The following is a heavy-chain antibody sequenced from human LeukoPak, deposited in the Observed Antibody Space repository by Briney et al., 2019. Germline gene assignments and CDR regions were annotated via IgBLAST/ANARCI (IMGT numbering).Heavy chain of an antibody. CDR3: ARHVRPIQRTWDQFNFHN. CDR1: GYTFTNYG. D-gene: IGHD6-6*01. Sequence: ASVTVSCKTSGYTFTNYGISWVRQAPGQGLEWMGWINPNTGNTNYIQTLQGRVNITTDTSTSTAYMEVRRLRSDDTAFYYCARHVRPIQRTWDQFNFHNWGQGTLVTVSS. CDR2: INPNTGNT. J-gene: IGHJ4*02. V-gene: IGHV1-18*01.